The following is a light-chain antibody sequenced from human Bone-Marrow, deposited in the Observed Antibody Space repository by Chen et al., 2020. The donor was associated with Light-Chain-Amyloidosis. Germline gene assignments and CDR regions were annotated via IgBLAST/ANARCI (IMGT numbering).Light chain of an antibody. Sequence: SYELTQPPSVSVSPGQTARITCYGDDLPTKYAYWYQQKPGQAPVLVIDRDTERPSGISERFSGSSSGTTATLTISGVQAEDEADYHCQSADSSGTYEVIFGGGTKLTVL. CDR2: RDT. V-gene: IGLV3-25*03. CDR3: QSADSSGTYEVI. CDR1: DLPTKY. J-gene: IGLJ2*01.